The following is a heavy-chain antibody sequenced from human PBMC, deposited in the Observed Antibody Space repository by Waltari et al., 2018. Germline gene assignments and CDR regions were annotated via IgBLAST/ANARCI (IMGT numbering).Heavy chain of an antibody. V-gene: IGHV3-30*02. CDR3: AKANYYDSSGSLG. CDR1: GFTFSSYG. J-gene: IGHJ4*02. D-gene: IGHD3-22*01. CDR2: IRYDGSNK. Sequence: QVQLVESGGGVVQPGGSLRLSCAASGFTFSSYGMHWVRPAPGKGLEWVAFIRYDGSNKYYADSVKGRFTISRDNSKNTLYLQMNSLRAEDTAVYYCAKANYYDSSGSLGWGQGTLVTVSS.